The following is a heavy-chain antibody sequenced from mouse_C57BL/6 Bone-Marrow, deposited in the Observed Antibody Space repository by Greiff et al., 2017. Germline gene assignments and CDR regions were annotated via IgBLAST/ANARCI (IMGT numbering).Heavy chain of an antibody. Sequence: QVQLQQPGAELVRPGTSVKMSCKASGYTFTNYWIGWAKQRPGHGLEWIGDIYPGGGYTNYNEKFKGKATLTADKSSSTAYMQFSSLTSEDSASYYCARLGDYAMDYWGQGTSVTVSS. CDR1: GYTFTNYW. V-gene: IGHV1-63*01. CDR2: IYPGGGYT. CDR3: ARLGDYAMDY. J-gene: IGHJ4*01.